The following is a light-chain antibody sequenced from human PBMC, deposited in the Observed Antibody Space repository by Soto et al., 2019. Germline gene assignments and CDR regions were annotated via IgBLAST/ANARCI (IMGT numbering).Light chain of an antibody. CDR1: QSIDNY. Sequence: DIQITQSPSSLSASVGDRVTITCRTSQSIDNYLNWYQQKPGKAPKLLMFAASTLQSGVPSRFSGSGSGTEFTLTITSLQPDDFATYYCQQYDSYAWTFGQGTKVDIK. V-gene: IGKV1-5*01. J-gene: IGKJ1*01. CDR2: AAS. CDR3: QQYDSYAWT.